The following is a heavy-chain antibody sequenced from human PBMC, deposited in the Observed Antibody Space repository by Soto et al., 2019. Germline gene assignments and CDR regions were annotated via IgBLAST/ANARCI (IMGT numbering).Heavy chain of an antibody. CDR3: GREGNHIIAAAGSAAFDY. Sequence: QVQLVQSGAEVKKPGSSVKVSCKASGGTFSSYAISWVRQAPGQGLEWMGGIIPIFGTANYAQKIKGRVTITADESTSTAYMGLSRLRSEETAVYYCGREGNHIIAAAGSAAFDYWGQGTLVTVSS. CDR1: GGTFSSYA. CDR2: IIPIFGTA. D-gene: IGHD6-13*01. J-gene: IGHJ4*02. V-gene: IGHV1-69*01.